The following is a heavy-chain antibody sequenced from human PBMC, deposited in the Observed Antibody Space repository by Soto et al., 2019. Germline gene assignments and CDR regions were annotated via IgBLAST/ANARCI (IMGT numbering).Heavy chain of an antibody. CDR3: ARARGITIFGVVPFDY. D-gene: IGHD3-3*01. CDR1: GGSISSGGYY. CDR2: IYYSGST. Sequence: QVQLQESGPGLVKPSQTLSLTCTVSGGSISSGGYYWSWIRQHPGKGLEWIGYIYYSGSTYYNPSLKSRVTISVDTSKNQFSPKLSSVTAADTAVYYCARARGITIFGVVPFDYWGQGTLVTVSS. V-gene: IGHV4-31*03. J-gene: IGHJ4*02.